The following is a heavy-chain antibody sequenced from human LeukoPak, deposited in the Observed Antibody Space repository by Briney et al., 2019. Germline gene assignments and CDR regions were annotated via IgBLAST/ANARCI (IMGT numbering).Heavy chain of an antibody. CDR3: GRLSGEIATILGAFDI. CDR2: IYPGDSDT. Sequence: GESLKISCKGSGYSFTSYWIGWVRQMPGKGLEWMGIIYPGDSDTRYSPSFQGQVTISADKSISTAYLQWSSLKASDTAMYYCGRLSGEIATILGAFDIWGQGTMVTVSS. V-gene: IGHV5-51*01. CDR1: GYSFTSYW. D-gene: IGHD5-24*01. J-gene: IGHJ3*02.